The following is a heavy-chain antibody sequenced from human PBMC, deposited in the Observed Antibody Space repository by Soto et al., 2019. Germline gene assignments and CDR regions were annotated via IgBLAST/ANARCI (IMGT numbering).Heavy chain of an antibody. J-gene: IGHJ4*02. CDR2: IWYDGSNK. V-gene: IGHV3-33*01. D-gene: IGHD5-18*01. CDR1: GFTFSSYG. Sequence: QVQLVESGGGVVQPGRSLRISCAASGFTFSSYGMHWVRQAPGKGLEWVAVIWYDGSNKYYADSVMGRFTISRDNSKNTLYLQMNSLRAEDTAVYYCAREFEDTAIVTDYWGQGTLVTVSS. CDR3: AREFEDTAIVTDY.